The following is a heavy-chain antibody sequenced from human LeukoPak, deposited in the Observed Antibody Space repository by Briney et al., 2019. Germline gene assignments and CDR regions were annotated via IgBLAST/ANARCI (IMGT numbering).Heavy chain of an antibody. D-gene: IGHD3-3*01. CDR1: GDSVSSNSAA. V-gene: IGHV6-1*01. Sequence: SQTLSLTCAISGDSVSSNSAAWNWIRQSPSRGLEWLGRTYYRSKWYNDYAVSVKSRITINPDTSKNQFSLQLNSVTPEDTAVYHCASSRITIFGVVITPGSYYYMDVWGKGTTVTVSS. J-gene: IGHJ6*03. CDR3: ASSRITIFGVVITPGSYYYMDV. CDR2: TYYRSKWYN.